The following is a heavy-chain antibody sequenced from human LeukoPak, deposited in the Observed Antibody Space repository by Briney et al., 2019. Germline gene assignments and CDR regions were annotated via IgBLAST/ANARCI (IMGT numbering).Heavy chain of an antibody. CDR1: GYTFTSYG. D-gene: IGHD3-10*01. J-gene: IGHJ6*02. Sequence: ASVKVSCKASGYTFTSYGISWVRQAPGQGLEWMGWISAYNGNTNYAQKLQGRVTMTTDTSTSTAYMELRSLRSDDTAVYYCARDTPPHYYGSGSYSPDYYYYYGMDVWGQGTTVTVSS. CDR2: ISAYNGNT. V-gene: IGHV1-18*01. CDR3: ARDTPPHYYGSGSYSPDYYYYYGMDV.